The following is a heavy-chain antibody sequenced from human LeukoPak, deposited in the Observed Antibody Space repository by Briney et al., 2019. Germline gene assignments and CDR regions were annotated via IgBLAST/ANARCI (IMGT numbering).Heavy chain of an antibody. D-gene: IGHD6-19*01. J-gene: IGHJ3*02. CDR2: FYYTGRT. CDR3: AREKIAVAGTEAFDI. CDR1: GGSISSNGYY. V-gene: IGHV4-39*02. Sequence: SETLSLTCTVSGGSISSNGYYWGWIRQPPGKGLEWFVIFYYTGRTFYSPSLKSRVTISVDTSKNQFSLKLSSVTAADTAVYYCAREKIAVAGTEAFDIWGQGTMVTVSS.